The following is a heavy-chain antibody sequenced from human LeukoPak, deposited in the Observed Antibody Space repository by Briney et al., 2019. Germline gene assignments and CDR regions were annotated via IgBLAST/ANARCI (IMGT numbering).Heavy chain of an antibody. CDR3: ARGRRQYYDSSGYYFDY. Sequence: ASVKVSCKASGYTFTSYDINWVRQATGQGLEWMGWMNPNGGNTGYAQKFQGRVTMTRNTSISTAYMELSSLRSEDTAVYYCARGRRQYYDSSGYYFDYWGQGTLVTVSS. D-gene: IGHD3-22*01. J-gene: IGHJ4*02. CDR2: MNPNGGNT. CDR1: GYTFTSYD. V-gene: IGHV1-8*01.